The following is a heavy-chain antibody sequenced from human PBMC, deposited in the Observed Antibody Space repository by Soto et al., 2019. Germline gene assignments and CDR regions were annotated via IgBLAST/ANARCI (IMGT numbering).Heavy chain of an antibody. J-gene: IGHJ4*02. CDR2: MSYDGSNE. V-gene: IGHV3-30*18. Sequence: QVQLVESGGGVVQPGRSLRLSCAASGFTFSHYAMHWVRQAPGKGLEWVALMSYDGSNEYYADSVKGRFTISRDNSKNPLFLKMNTLRAEDRAVYYCAKDGSPNFDYWGQGTLVTVSS. CDR1: GFTFSHYA. CDR3: AKDGSPNFDY. D-gene: IGHD1-26*01.